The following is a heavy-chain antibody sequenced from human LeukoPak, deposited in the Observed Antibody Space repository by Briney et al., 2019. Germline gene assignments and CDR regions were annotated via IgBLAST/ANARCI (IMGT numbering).Heavy chain of an antibody. J-gene: IGHJ3*02. CDR2: INPNSGGT. V-gene: IGHV1-2*02. CDR1: GYTFTGYY. D-gene: IGHD2-21*02. Sequence: ASVKVSCKASGYTFTGYYMHWVRQAPGQGLEWMGWINPNSGGTNYAQKFQGRVTMTRDTSISTAYMELSRLRSDDTAVYYCARLRIVVVTANRDAFDIWGQGTMVTVSS. CDR3: ARLRIVVVTANRDAFDI.